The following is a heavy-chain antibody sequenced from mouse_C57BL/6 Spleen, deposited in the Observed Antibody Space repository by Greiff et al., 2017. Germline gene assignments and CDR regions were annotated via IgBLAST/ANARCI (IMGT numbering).Heavy chain of an antibody. CDR3: ARLLPDVYAMDY. CDR1: GYTFTSYW. V-gene: IGHV1-61*01. J-gene: IGHJ4*01. Sequence: VQLQQPGAELVRPGSSVKLSCKASGYTFTSYWMDWVKQRPGQGLEWIGNIYPSDSETHYNQKFKDKATLTVDKSSSTAYMQLSSLTSEDSAVYYCARLLPDVYAMDYWGQGTSVTVSS. CDR2: IYPSDSET.